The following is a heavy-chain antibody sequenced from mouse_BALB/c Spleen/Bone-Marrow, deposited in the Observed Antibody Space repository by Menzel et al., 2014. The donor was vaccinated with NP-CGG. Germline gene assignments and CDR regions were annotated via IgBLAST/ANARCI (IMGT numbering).Heavy chain of an antibody. V-gene: IGHV2-6-7*01. J-gene: IGHJ3*01. Sequence: QVQLKESGPGLVAPSQSLSITCTVSGFSLTGYGLNWVRQPPGKGLEWLGMIWGDGSTDYNSTLKSRLSISKDNSESQVFLKMNSLQTDDTARYYCARAFYYGSTYEGFVYWGQGTLVTVSA. CDR2: IWGDGST. CDR3: ARAFYYGSTYEGFVY. D-gene: IGHD1-1*01. CDR1: GFSLTGYG.